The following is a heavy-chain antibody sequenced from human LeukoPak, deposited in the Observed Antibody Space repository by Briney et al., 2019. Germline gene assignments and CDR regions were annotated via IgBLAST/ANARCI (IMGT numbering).Heavy chain of an antibody. V-gene: IGHV1-2*02. Sequence: ASVKVSCKASGYTFTGYYMHWVRQAPGQGLEWMGWNNPNSGGTNYAQKFQGRVTMTRDTSISTAYMELSRLRSDDTAVYYCARARYDSSGYYGYWGQGTLVTVSS. J-gene: IGHJ4*02. CDR3: ARARYDSSGYYGY. CDR1: GYTFTGYY. CDR2: NNPNSGGT. D-gene: IGHD3-22*01.